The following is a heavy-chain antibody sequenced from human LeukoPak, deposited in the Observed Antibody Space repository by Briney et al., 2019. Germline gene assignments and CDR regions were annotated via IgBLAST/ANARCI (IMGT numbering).Heavy chain of an antibody. CDR3: AKVAYCSSTTCYDGVAFDI. Sequence: GASVKVSCKASGGTFSSYAMSWVRQAPGKGLEWVSAISGSGGSTYYADSVKGRFTISRDNSKNTLYLQMNSLRAEDTAVYYCAKVAYCSSTTCYDGVAFDIWGQGTMVTVSS. CDR1: GGTFSSYA. V-gene: IGHV3-23*01. J-gene: IGHJ3*02. CDR2: ISGSGGST. D-gene: IGHD2-2*01.